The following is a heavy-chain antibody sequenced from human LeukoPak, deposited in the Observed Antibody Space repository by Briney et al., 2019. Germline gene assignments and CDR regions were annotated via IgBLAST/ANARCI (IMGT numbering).Heavy chain of an antibody. Sequence: PSETLSLTCAVYGGSFGDYYWSWIRQPAGKGLEWIGRIYTSGSTNYNPSLKSRVTISVDTSKNQFSLKLSSVTAADTAVYYCARGHRHYCSSTSCHRAGFDPWGQGTLVTVSS. D-gene: IGHD2-2*01. V-gene: IGHV4-59*10. CDR3: ARGHRHYCSSTSCHRAGFDP. CDR2: IYTSGST. J-gene: IGHJ5*02. CDR1: GGSFGDYY.